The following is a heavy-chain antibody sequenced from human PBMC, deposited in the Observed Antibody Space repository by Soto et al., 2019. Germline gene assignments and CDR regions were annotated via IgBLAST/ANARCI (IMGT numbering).Heavy chain of an antibody. CDR2: IYHSGST. Sequence: SETLCLTCAVSGGSISSSNWWSWVRKPPGKGLEWIGEIYHSGSTNYNPSLKSRVTISVDKSKNQFSLKLSSVTAADTAVYYCASVRGGYYYAMDVWGQGTTVTVSS. D-gene: IGHD3-10*02. V-gene: IGHV4-4*02. J-gene: IGHJ6*02. CDR1: GGSISSSNW. CDR3: ASVRGGYYYAMDV.